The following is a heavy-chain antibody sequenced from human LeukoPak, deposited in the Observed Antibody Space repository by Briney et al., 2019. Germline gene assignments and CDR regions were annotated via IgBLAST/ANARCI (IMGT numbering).Heavy chain of an antibody. CDR2: IYPGGSDT. D-gene: IGHD3-22*01. V-gene: IGHV5-51*01. CDR3: ARHMSSGYYYEDAFDI. Sequence: GESLKISCKGSGYSFTSYWIGWVRQMPGKGLEWMGIIYPGGSDTRYSPSFQGQVTISADKSISTAYLQWSSLKASDTAMYYCARHMSSGYYYEDAFDIWGQGAMVTVSS. CDR1: GYSFTSYW. J-gene: IGHJ3*02.